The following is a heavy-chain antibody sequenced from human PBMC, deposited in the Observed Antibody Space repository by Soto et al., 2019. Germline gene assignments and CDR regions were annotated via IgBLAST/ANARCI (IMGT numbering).Heavy chain of an antibody. CDR1: GGSISSGGYS. V-gene: IGHV4-30-2*01. CDR3: ARGVRIAAARNWFDP. CDR2: IYHSGST. J-gene: IGHJ5*02. Sequence: QLQLQESGSGLVKPSQTLSLTCAVSGGSISSGGYSWSWIRQPPGKGLEGIGYIYHSGSTYYNPSTKSRGTITVDRSQNQSSLKLTFVTAADTAVYYCARGVRIAAARNWFDPWGQGTLVTVSS. D-gene: IGHD6-25*01.